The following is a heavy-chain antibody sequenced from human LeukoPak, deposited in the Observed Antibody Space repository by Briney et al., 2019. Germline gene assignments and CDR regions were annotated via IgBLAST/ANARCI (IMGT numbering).Heavy chain of an antibody. CDR1: GYSFTSYW. Sequence: GESLKISCKGSGYSFTSYWIGWVRQMPGEGLEWMGIVYPGESDTRYSPSFQGQVTISADKYISTDYLQWRSLKASETAMYYCARLKGYCSSTSCYPYYYGMDVWGQGTTVTVSS. CDR3: ARLKGYCSSTSCYPYYYGMDV. V-gene: IGHV5-51*01. D-gene: IGHD2-2*01. J-gene: IGHJ6*02. CDR2: VYPGESDT.